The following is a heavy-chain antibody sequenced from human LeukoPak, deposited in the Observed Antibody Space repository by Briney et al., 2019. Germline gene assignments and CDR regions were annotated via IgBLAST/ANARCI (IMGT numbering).Heavy chain of an antibody. D-gene: IGHD3-3*02. CDR1: GGSISSSSYY. Sequence: PSETLSLTCTVSGGSISSSSYYWGWIRQPPGKGLEWIGSIYYSGSTYYNPSLKSRVTISVDTSKNQFSLKLSSVTAADTAVYYCAREIRNWFDPWGQGTLVTVSS. CDR3: AREIRNWFDP. J-gene: IGHJ5*02. V-gene: IGHV4-39*02. CDR2: IYYSGST.